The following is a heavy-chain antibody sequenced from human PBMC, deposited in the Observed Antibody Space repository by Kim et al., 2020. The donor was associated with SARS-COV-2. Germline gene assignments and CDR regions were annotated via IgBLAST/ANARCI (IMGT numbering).Heavy chain of an antibody. CDR1: GFTFRDFE. CDR3: ARDSGTGTSSTNHHFDL. CDR2: INTKGNTI. J-gene: IGHJ4*02. V-gene: IGHV3-48*03. Sequence: GGSLRLSCAASGFTFRDFEMNWVRQAPGKGLEWISYINTKGNTIYYADSVKGRFIISRDNAKNTVSLQMKSLRGEDTAVYYCARDSGTGTSSTNHHFDLWGPGTLVTVSS. D-gene: IGHD2-2*01.